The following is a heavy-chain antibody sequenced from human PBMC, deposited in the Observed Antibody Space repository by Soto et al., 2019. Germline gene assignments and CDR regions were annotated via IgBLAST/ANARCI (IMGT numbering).Heavy chain of an antibody. D-gene: IGHD2-15*01. CDR1: GFALRSYN. CDR2: ISSGSSNI. CDR3: ASATVVAATFDF. Sequence: EVQLVESGGGLVKPGGSLTLSCAASGFALRSYNMNWVRQAPGKGLEWVASISSGSSNIYYADSVKGRFTISRDNAKNSLFLQMDSLRAEDSAVYYCASATVVAATFDFWGQGTLVTGAS. V-gene: IGHV3-21*01. J-gene: IGHJ4*02.